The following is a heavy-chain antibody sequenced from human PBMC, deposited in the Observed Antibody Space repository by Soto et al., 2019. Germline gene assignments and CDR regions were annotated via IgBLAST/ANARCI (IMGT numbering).Heavy chain of an antibody. Sequence: ASVKVSCKASGYTFTSYAMHWVRQAPGQRLEWMGWINAGNGNTKYSQKYQGRVIITRDTSASTAYMELSSLSSDDTALFYFAREDDSYGYYYYYYGMDVWGQGTTVTVSS. V-gene: IGHV1-3*01. CDR3: AREDDSYGYYYYYYGMDV. D-gene: IGHD5-18*01. CDR1: GYTFTSYA. J-gene: IGHJ6*02. CDR2: INAGNGNT.